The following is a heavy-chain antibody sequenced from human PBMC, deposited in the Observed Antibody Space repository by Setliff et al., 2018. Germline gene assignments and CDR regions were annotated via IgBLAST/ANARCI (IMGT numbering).Heavy chain of an antibody. CDR3: ARGGSIYDHVWGSYRFVDS. Sequence: ASVKVSCKPSGFTFTDYGITWVRQVPGQGLEWMGWINNYNFNTQYAQKFQGRVTVTTDTSTTTAYMELRSLRADDTAVYYCARGGSIYDHVWGSYRFVDSWGQGTLVTVSS. CDR1: GFTFTDYG. CDR2: INNYNFNT. V-gene: IGHV1-18*01. J-gene: IGHJ4*02. D-gene: IGHD3-16*02.